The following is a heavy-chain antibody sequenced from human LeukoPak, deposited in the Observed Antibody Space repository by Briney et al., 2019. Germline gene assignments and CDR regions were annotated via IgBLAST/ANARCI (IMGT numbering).Heavy chain of an antibody. D-gene: IGHD2-2*01. Sequence: SSLKVSCKASGGTFSSYAISWVRQAPGQGLEWMGGIMPIFGIANYAQKFQGRVTTTADESTSTAYMELSSRRSEDTAVYYCAREGYCSSTSCQDFDYWGQGTLVTVSS. J-gene: IGHJ4*02. CDR3: AREGYCSSTSCQDFDY. CDR1: GGTFSSYA. V-gene: IGHV1-69*01. CDR2: IMPIFGIA.